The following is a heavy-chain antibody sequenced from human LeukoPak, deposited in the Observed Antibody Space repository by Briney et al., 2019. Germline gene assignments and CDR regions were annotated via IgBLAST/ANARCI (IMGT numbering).Heavy chain of an antibody. CDR1: GFTFSSYA. J-gene: IGHJ4*02. Sequence: GGSLRLSCAASGFTFSSYAMHWVRQAPGKGLEYVSAISSNGGSTYYANSVKGRFTISRDNSKNTLYLQMGSLRAEDMAVYHCARGGIAAADPFDYWGQGTLVTVSS. CDR3: ARGGIAAADPFDY. D-gene: IGHD6-13*01. CDR2: ISSNGGST. V-gene: IGHV3-64*01.